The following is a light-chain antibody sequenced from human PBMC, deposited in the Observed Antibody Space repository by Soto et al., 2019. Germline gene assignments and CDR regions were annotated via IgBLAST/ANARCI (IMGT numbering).Light chain of an antibody. CDR3: QQFDHYPLS. V-gene: IGKV1D-13*01. CDR1: QGVRDA. CDR2: DAS. Sequence: AIQLTPSPSSLSASVGDGVIITCRASQGVRDAVAWYQQKPGAPPTLLIYDASKLVNGVPSRFSGSGSGTDFTLTISRLQPEDFATYYCQQFDHYPLSFGGGTKVEIK. J-gene: IGKJ4*01.